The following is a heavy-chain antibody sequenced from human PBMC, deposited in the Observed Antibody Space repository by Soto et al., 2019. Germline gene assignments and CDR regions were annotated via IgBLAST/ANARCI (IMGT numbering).Heavy chain of an antibody. CDR1: GGSISSSSYY. Sequence: PSETLSLTCTVSGGSISSSSYYWGWIRQPPGKGLEWIGSIYYSGSTYYNPSLKSRVTISVDTSKNQFSLKLSSVTAADTAVYNCARHGDILGLFADVGYFDYWGQGTLVTVSS. J-gene: IGHJ4*02. CDR2: IYYSGST. V-gene: IGHV4-39*01. CDR3: ARHGDILGLFADVGYFDY. D-gene: IGHD3-9*01.